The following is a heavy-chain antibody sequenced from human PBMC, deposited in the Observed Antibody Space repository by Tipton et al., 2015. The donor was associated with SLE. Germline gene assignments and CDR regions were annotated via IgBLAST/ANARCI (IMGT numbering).Heavy chain of an antibody. CDR3: AKDLLLWFGETVDY. V-gene: IGHV3-23*01. D-gene: IGHD3-10*01. CDR2: ISGSGGST. CDR1: GFTFSSYA. J-gene: IGHJ4*02. Sequence: SLRLSCAASGFTFSSYAMSWVRQAPGKGLEWVSAISGSGGSTYYADSVKGRFTISRDNSKNTVYLQMNSLRAEDTAVYYCAKDLLLWFGETVDYWGQGTLVTVSS.